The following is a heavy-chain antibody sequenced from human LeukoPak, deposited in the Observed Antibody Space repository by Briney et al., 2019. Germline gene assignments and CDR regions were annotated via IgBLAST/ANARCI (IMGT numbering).Heavy chain of an antibody. CDR1: GVSISSHY. D-gene: IGHD3-22*01. CDR3: ARYTSADYYDSSGSVFDY. V-gene: IGHV4-59*11. CDR2: IYYSGST. J-gene: IGHJ4*02. Sequence: NPSETLSLTCTVSGVSISSHYWSWIRQPPGKGLEWIGYIYYSGSTYYNPSLKSRVTISVDTSKNQFSLKLSSVTAADTAVYYCARYTSADYYDSSGSVFDYWGQGTLVTVSS.